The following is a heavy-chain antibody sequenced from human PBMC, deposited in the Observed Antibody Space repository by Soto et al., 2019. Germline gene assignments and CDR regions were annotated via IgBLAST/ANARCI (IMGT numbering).Heavy chain of an antibody. Sequence: PGGSLRLSCAASGFTFSSYAMSWVRQAPGKGLEWVSAISGSGGSTYYADSVKGRFTISRENSKNTLYLQMNSLRAEDTAVYYXAKDPSYLCGVKERVVPADNRMSGNWFDPWGQGTMVTVSS. V-gene: IGHV3-23*01. J-gene: IGHJ5*02. CDR1: GFTFSSYA. D-gene: IGHD2-2*01. CDR2: ISGSGGST. CDR3: AKDPSYLCGVKERVVPADNRMSGNWFDP.